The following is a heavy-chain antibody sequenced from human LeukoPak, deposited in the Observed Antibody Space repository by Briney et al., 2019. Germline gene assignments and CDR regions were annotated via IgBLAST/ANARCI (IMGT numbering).Heavy chain of an antibody. CDR1: GFTFSSYS. CDR2: ISSSSSYI. J-gene: IGHJ4*02. CDR3: ARSLWYYYDSSGYYFFDY. Sequence: PGGSLRLSCAASGFTFSSYSMNWVRQAPGKGLEWVSPISSSSSYIYYADSVKGRFTISRDNAKDSLYLQMNSLRAEDTAVYYCARSLWYYYDSSGYYFFDYWGQGTLVTVSS. D-gene: IGHD3-22*01. V-gene: IGHV3-21*01.